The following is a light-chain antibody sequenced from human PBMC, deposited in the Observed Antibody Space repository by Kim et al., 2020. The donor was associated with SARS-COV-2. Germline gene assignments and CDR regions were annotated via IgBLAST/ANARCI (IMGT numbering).Light chain of an antibody. CDR2: GAS. J-gene: IGKJ1*01. CDR1: QSVSSSY. CDR3: QQYGSSPKS. Sequence: SPGERATLSCRASQSVSSSYLASYQQKPGQAPRLLLYGASSRATGIPDRFSGSGSGTDFPLTISRLEPEGFAVYYCQQYGSSPKSFGQGAKVDIK. V-gene: IGKV3-20*01.